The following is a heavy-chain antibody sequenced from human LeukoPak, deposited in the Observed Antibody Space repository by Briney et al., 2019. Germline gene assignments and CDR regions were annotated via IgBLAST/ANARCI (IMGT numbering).Heavy chain of an antibody. CDR1: GFIFSSHE. D-gene: IGHD2-15*01. CDR3: VRDMGYCSGGSCYGRRYFDY. Sequence: PGGSLRLSCAASGFIFSSHEMNWVRQLPGKGLEWVSYIGGSGATIHYADSVKGRFTVSRDNAKNSLSLQMNSLRAEDTAVYYCVRDMGYCSGGSCYGRRYFDYWGQGTLVTVSS. V-gene: IGHV3-48*03. J-gene: IGHJ4*02. CDR2: IGGSGATI.